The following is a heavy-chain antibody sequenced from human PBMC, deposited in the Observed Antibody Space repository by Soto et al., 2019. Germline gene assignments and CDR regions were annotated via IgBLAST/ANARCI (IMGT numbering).Heavy chain of an antibody. V-gene: IGHV1-2*02. CDR3: ARDTYANFDX. D-gene: IGHD2-8*01. Sequence: GASVKVSFSSSGYTFTASSMPWVRQAPGQGLAWMGWVNPGNGTTSFAQKFQGRVTMTRDTSTSTAYMEVRGLRSDDTAMYYCARDTYANFDXWGQGTLVSGS. CDR1: GYTFTASS. CDR2: VNPGNGTT. J-gene: IGHJ4*02.